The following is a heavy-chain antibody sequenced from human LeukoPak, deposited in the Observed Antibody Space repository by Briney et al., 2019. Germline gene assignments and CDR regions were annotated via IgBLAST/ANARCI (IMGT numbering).Heavy chain of an antibody. CDR1: GYSISSGYY. J-gene: IGHJ3*02. CDR2: IFYSGST. V-gene: IGHV4-38-2*02. D-gene: IGHD3-10*01. Sequence: SETLSLTCTVSGYSISSGYYWGWIRQPPGKGLEWIGNIFYSGSTYYSPSLKSRVAISLDTSRNQFSLKLNSVTAADTAVYYCAKSNGYGLVDIWGQGTMVTVSS. CDR3: AKSNGYGLVDI.